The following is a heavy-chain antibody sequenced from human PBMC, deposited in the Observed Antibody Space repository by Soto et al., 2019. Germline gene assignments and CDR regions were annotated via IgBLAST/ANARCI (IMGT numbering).Heavy chain of an antibody. CDR1: GFTFSGSA. D-gene: IGHD1-26*01. V-gene: IGHV3-73*02. Sequence: EVQLVESGGGLVQPGGSLKLSCAASGFTFSGSAMHWVRQASGKGLEWVGRIRSKANSYATAYAASVKGRFTISRDDSKNTAYLQMNSLKTEDTAVYYCTTLVGATHYWGQGTLVTVSS. CDR3: TTLVGATHY. J-gene: IGHJ4*02. CDR2: IRSKANSYAT.